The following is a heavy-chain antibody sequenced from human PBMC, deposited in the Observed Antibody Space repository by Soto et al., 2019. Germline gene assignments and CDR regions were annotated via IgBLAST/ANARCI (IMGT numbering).Heavy chain of an antibody. J-gene: IGHJ1*01. CDR1: GFTFSSYA. Sequence: QVQLVESGGGVVQPGRSLRLSCAASGFTFSSYAMHWVRQAPGKGLEWVAVISYDGSNKYYADSVKGRFTISRDNSKNTLDLQMNVRMAEDTAGYYCARRLAGSGAAGGGCEYFPHWGQGTLVTVSS. CDR2: ISYDGSNK. CDR3: ARRLAGSGAAGGGCEYFPH. D-gene: IGHD6-19*01. V-gene: IGHV3-30-3*01.